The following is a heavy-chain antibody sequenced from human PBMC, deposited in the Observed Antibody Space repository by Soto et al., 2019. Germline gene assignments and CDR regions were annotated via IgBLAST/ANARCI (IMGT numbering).Heavy chain of an antibody. V-gene: IGHV1-18*01. CDR1: GYTPTNYD. CDR2: ISAYNGNT. D-gene: IGHD1-26*01. CDR3: ARGLYRRGTYYAFDN. Sequence: QVPLVQSGPEVKKPGASVKVSCKTSGYTPTNYDIGWVRQAPGQGLEYMGWISAYNGNTNYARKLQDRVTLTTDTTTRTAYTALRSLQSDDTAIYDCARGLYRRGTYYAFDNWGQGTLVTVSS. J-gene: IGHJ4*02.